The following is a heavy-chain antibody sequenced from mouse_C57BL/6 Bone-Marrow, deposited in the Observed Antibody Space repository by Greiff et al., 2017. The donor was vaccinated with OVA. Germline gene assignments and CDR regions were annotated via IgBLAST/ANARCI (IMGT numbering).Heavy chain of an antibody. CDR2: ISDGGSYT. D-gene: IGHD1-1*01. V-gene: IGHV5-4*01. Sequence: EVQLVESGGGLVKPGGSLKLSCAASGFTFSSYAMSWVRQTPEKRLEWVATISDGGSYTYYPDNVKGRFTISRDNAKNNLYLQMSHLKSEDTAMYYCARDLDYGSLFAYWGQGTLVTVSA. CDR3: ARDLDYGSLFAY. CDR1: GFTFSSYA. J-gene: IGHJ3*01.